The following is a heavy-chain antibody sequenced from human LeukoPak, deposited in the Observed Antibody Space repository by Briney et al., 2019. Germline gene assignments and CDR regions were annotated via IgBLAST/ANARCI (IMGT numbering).Heavy chain of an antibody. CDR2: IRYDGSDK. D-gene: IGHD5-18*01. Sequence: GGSLRLSCAASGFIFTDYGMHWVRQAPGKGLEWLTFIRYDGSDKYYADSVKGRFTISRDNSKNTLYLQMNSLRTEDTAVYYCAKESGGYSYGYWLYYFDYWGQGTLVTVSS. CDR1: GFIFTDYG. V-gene: IGHV3-30*02. J-gene: IGHJ4*02. CDR3: AKESGGYSYGYWLYYFDY.